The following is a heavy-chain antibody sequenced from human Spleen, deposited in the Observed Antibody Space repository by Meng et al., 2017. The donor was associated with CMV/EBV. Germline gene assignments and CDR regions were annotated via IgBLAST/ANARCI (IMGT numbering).Heavy chain of an antibody. V-gene: IGHV1-46*01. D-gene: IGHD1-26*01. Sequence: ASVKVSCKASGYTFMNYYMHWVRQAPGQGLEWMGIISPSGGRTSYAQKFQDRVTMTRDTSTSTVYMELSSLRSEDTAMYYCAGRDEERYSFDYWGQGTLVTVSS. CDR1: GYTFMNYY. CDR2: ISPSGGRT. CDR3: AGRDEERYSFDY. J-gene: IGHJ4*02.